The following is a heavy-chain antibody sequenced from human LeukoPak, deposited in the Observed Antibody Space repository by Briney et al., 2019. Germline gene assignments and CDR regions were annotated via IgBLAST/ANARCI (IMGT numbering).Heavy chain of an antibody. CDR3: ARGVLIAARPDVYFQH. D-gene: IGHD6-6*01. CDR1: GYTFIGYY. J-gene: IGHJ1*01. Sequence: ASVKVSCKTSGYTFIGYYMHWVRQAPGQGLEWMGWINPNSGGTNYAQKFQGRVTMTRDTSISTAYMELSRLRSDDTAVYYCARGVLIAARPDVYFQHWGQGTLVTVSS. V-gene: IGHV1-2*02. CDR2: INPNSGGT.